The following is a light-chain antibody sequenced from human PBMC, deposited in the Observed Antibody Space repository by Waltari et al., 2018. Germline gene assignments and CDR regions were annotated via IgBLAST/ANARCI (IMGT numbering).Light chain of an antibody. CDR3: QQRSNSYT. V-gene: IGKV3-11*01. J-gene: IGKJ2*01. Sequence: DIVLTQSPATLSLSPGERATLSCRASQSVSSYLAWYQQKPGQAPRLLIYDASNRATGIPAMFTGSESETDCTLTISSLEPEDFAVYYCQQRSNSYTVGQGTKLGIK. CDR1: QSVSSY. CDR2: DAS.